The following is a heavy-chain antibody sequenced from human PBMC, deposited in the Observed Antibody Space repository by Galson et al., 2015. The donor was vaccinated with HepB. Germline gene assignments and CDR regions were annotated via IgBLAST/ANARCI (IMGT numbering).Heavy chain of an antibody. D-gene: IGHD4-17*01. CDR1: GGTFSSYA. CDR2: IIPILGIA. V-gene: IGHV1-69*04. Sequence: SVKVSCKASGGTFSSYAISWVRQAPGQGLEWMGRIIPILGIANYAQKFQGRVTITADKSTSTAYMELSSLRSEGTAVYYCARDLDRNYGEHPYGMDVWGQGTTVTVSS. CDR3: ARDLDRNYGEHPYGMDV. J-gene: IGHJ6*02.